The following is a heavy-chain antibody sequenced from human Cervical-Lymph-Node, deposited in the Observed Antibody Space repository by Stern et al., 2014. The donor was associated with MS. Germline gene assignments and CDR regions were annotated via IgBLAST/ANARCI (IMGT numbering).Heavy chain of an antibody. CDR2: ISYDGTHK. CDR3: AKDLGGNAFDY. V-gene: IGHV3-30*18. CDR1: GFSFSDYG. D-gene: IGHD4-23*01. J-gene: IGHJ4*02. Sequence: VQLVESGGGLVQPGTSLRLSCAASGFSFSDYGIHWVRQAPGKALAWVAVISYDGTHKYYADSVKGRVNISRDNSKNTLSLQINRLRSDDTAVYYCAKDLGGNAFDYWGQGTLVTVSS.